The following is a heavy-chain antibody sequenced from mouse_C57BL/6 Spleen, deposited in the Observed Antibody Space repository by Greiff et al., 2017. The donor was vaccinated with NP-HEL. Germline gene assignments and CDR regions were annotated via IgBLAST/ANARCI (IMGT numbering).Heavy chain of an antibody. CDR1: GYTFTSYW. D-gene: IGHD1-1*01. CDR2: IDPSDSET. CDR3: AREDYYGSSGYAMDY. J-gene: IGHJ4*01. Sequence: QVQLQQPGAELVRPGSSVKLSCKASGYTFTSYWMHWVKQRPIQGLEWIGNIDPSDSETHYNQKFKDKATLTVDKSSSTAYMQLSSLTSEDSAVYYGAREDYYGSSGYAMDYWGQGTSVTVSS. V-gene: IGHV1-52*01.